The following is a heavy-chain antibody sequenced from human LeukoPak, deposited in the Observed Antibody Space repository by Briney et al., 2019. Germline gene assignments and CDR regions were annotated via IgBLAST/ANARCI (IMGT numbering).Heavy chain of an antibody. CDR2: IYSGGST. V-gene: IGHV3-53*01. J-gene: IGHJ4*02. CDR1: GFTVSSNY. CDR3: ARDQCDSSGYYYIW. Sequence: GGSLRLSCAASGFTVSSNYMSWVPQAPGKGLEWVSVIYSGGSTYYADSVKGRFSISRDNSKNTLYLQMNSLRAEDTAVYYCARDQCDSSGYYYIWWGQGTLVTVSS. D-gene: IGHD3-22*01.